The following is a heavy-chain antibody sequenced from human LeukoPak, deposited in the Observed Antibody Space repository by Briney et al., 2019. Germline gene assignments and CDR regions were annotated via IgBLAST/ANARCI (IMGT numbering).Heavy chain of an antibody. CDR1: GFTFSSYW. CDR3: ARDRGTSVAAGPFDY. D-gene: IGHD6-6*01. CDR2: IKQDGSEK. Sequence: GGSLRLSCAASGFTFSSYWMSWVRQAPGKGLEWVVNIKQDGSEKYYVDSVKGRFTISRDNAKNSVHLQMNSLRAEDTAVYYCARDRGTSVAAGPFDYWGQGTLVTVSS. J-gene: IGHJ4*02. V-gene: IGHV3-7*01.